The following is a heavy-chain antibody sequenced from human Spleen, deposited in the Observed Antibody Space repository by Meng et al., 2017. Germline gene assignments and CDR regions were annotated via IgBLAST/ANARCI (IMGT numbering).Heavy chain of an antibody. J-gene: IGHJ3*02. D-gene: IGHD3-16*01. CDR1: GFTFSSYA. Sequence: GGSLRLSCAASGFTFSSYAMSWVRQAPGKGLEWVSGISGSGGSTHYADSVKGRFTISRDNSKTTLDLQMNSLRAEDTAVYYCARDSLKRGGVSDIWGQGTMVTVSS. CDR2: ISGSGGST. CDR3: ARDSLKRGGVSDI. V-gene: IGHV3-23*01.